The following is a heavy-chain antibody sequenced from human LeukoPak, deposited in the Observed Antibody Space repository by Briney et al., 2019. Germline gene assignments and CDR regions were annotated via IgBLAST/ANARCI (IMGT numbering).Heavy chain of an antibody. CDR2: MNPNSGNT. Sequence: GASVKVSSKASGYTFTSYDINWVRQATGQGLEWMGWMNPNSGNTGYAQKFQGRVTMTRNASISTAYMELSSLRSEDTAVYYCARMYSSSWTQYAFDIWGQGTMVTVSS. D-gene: IGHD6-13*01. V-gene: IGHV1-8*01. CDR1: GYTFTSYD. CDR3: ARMYSSSWTQYAFDI. J-gene: IGHJ3*02.